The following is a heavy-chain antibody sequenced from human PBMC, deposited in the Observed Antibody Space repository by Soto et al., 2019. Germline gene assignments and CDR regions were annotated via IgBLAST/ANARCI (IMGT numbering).Heavy chain of an antibody. Sequence: ASVSVSGKASGYTFSSYTIPWVRQAPGQRLELMGWISADNGNTNYAQRLQGRVTMTTATSASTAYVELTSLTSNDTAVYYCARRILAPSNIYDRVGGLYFACWG. CDR1: GYTFSSYT. J-gene: IGHJ4*01. D-gene: IGHD3-3*02. V-gene: IGHV1-18*04. CDR2: ISADNGNT. CDR3: ARRILAPSNIYDRVGGLYFAC.